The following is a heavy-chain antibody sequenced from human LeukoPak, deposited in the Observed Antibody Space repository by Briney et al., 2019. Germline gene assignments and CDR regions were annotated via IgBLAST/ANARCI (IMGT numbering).Heavy chain of an antibody. CDR2: IYYSGST. Sequence: SETLSLTCTVSGGSISSSSYYWGWIRQPPGKGLEWIGSIYYSGSTYYNPSLKSRVTISVDTSKNQFSLKLSSETAADTAVYYCYTFVGALDYWGQGTLVTVSS. CDR3: YTFVGALDY. CDR1: GGSISSSSYY. J-gene: IGHJ4*02. D-gene: IGHD1-26*01. V-gene: IGHV4-39*07.